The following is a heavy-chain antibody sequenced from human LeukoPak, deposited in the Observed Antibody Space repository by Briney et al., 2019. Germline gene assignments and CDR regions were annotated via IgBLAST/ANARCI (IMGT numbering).Heavy chain of an antibody. D-gene: IGHD4-17*01. CDR1: GGTFSSYA. CDR2: IIPILGIA. J-gene: IGHJ3*02. CDR3: TNGDYVKLDAFDI. Sequence: SVKVSCKASGGTFSSYAISWVRQAPGQGLEWMGRIIPILGIANYAQKFQGRVTITADKSTSTAYMELSSLRSEDTAVYYCTNGDYVKLDAFDIWGQGTMVTVSS. V-gene: IGHV1-69*04.